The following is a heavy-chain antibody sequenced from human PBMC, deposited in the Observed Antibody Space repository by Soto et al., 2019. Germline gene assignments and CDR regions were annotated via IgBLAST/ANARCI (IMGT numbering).Heavy chain of an antibody. V-gene: IGHV1-46*01. J-gene: IGHJ6*02. D-gene: IGHD1-1*01. CDR3: ARVPPPLEYYGMDV. CDR1: GDTFTKYY. CDR2: INPTSGRT. Sequence: ASVKVSCKASGDTFTKYYIHWVRQAPGQGLEWMGIINPTSGRTSYAQKFQGRVTMTRDTSTSTVHMELSSLRSEDTAVYYCARVPPPLEYYGMDVRGQGTTVTVSS.